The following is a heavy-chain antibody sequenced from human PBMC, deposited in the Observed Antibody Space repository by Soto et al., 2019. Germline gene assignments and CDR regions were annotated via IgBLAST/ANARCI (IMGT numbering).Heavy chain of an antibody. J-gene: IGHJ4*02. CDR1: GGSFSGYI. CDR2: INHSGSA. Sequence: QVQLQQSGAGLLKPSETLSLTCDVYGGSFSGYIWTWIRQPPGKGLQWIGQINHSGSAKYNPSLKSRVTISVHTANSPCSLELSPVTAADTAVYYCARGLIPGSQYSGGWYYFDSWGQGTQVTVSS. V-gene: IGHV4-34*01. CDR3: ARGLIPGSQYSGGWYYFDS. D-gene: IGHD6-19*01.